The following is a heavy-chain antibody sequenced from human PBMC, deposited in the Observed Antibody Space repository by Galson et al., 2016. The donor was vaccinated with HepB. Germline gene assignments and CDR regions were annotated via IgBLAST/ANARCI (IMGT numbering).Heavy chain of an antibody. CDR2: ISSDGSSK. D-gene: IGHD3-3*01. V-gene: IGHV3-11*01. CDR1: GFTFSDYY. Sequence: SLRLSCAASGFTFSDYYMTWIRQTPGRGLEWLADISSDGSSKHYADSAKGRFPISRDNAKNSLSLQINSLRAEDTAVYYCSRIRTVFGVVIERLDYWGLGTLVTVSS. CDR3: SRIRTVFGVVIERLDY. J-gene: IGHJ4*02.